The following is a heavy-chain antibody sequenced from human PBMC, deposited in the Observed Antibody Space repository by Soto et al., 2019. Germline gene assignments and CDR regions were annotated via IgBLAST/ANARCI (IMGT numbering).Heavy chain of an antibody. CDR3: AKGGVAGPYCSGGSCYSGMDV. D-gene: IGHD2-15*01. CDR2: ISGSGGST. Sequence: GGSLRLSCAASGCTFSSYAMGWVRQAPGKGLEWVSAISGSGGSTYYADSVKGRFTISRDNSKNTLYLQMNSLRAEDTAVYYCAKGGVAGPYCSGGSCYSGMDVWGQGTTVT. CDR1: GCTFSSYA. V-gene: IGHV3-23*01. J-gene: IGHJ6*02.